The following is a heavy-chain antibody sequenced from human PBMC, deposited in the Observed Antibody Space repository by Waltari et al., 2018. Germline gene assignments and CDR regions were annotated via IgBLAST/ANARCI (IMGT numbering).Heavy chain of an antibody. J-gene: IGHJ4*02. V-gene: IGHV4-39*07. CDR1: GCSISSSSYY. CDR2: IYYSGST. CDR3: AKETGTTHY. Sequence: QLQLQESGPGLVKPSETLSLTCTVSGCSISSSSYYWGWIRQPPGKGLEWIGSIYYSGSTHHTPSLKSRVTISVDTSKTQFSLKLSSVTAADTAVYYCAKETGTTHYWGQGTLVTVSS. D-gene: IGHD1-7*01.